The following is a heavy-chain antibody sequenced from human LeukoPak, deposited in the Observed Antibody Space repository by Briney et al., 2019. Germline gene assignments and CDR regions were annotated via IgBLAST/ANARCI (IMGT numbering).Heavy chain of an antibody. J-gene: IGHJ6*02. D-gene: IGHD5-12*01. Sequence: PGRSLRLSCAASGFTFSSFGMHWVRQAPGKGLEWVADISYDGSNKYYADSVKGRFTMSRDNSQNTLYLQMNSLRLEDTAVYYCGRLMGGYDSYFYGMDVWGQGTTVTVSS. V-gene: IGHV3-30*03. CDR3: GRLMGGYDSYFYGMDV. CDR2: ISYDGSNK. CDR1: GFTFSSFG.